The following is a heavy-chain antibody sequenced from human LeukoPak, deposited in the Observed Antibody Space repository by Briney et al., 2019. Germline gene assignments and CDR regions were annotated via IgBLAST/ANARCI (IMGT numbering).Heavy chain of an antibody. V-gene: IGHV1-2*02. J-gene: IGHJ4*02. D-gene: IGHD6-19*01. CDR1: GYTFTGYY. Sequence: GASVKLSCNSSGYTFTGYYMHWVRHPPAQGLEWMGWINPNSGGTNYAQKFQGRVTMTRDTSISTGYMELSRLRSDGTGVYYCARVGPPAVDGTEYYFDYWGQGSLVTVSS. CDR3: ARVGPPAVDGTEYYFDY. CDR2: INPNSGGT.